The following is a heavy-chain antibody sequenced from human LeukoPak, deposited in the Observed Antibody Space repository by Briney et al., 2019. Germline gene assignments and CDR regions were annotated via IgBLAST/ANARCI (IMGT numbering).Heavy chain of an antibody. CDR1: GGSINNYY. CDR3: AASSARFNFDF. V-gene: IGHV4-59*01. Sequence: SETLSLTCTVSGGSINNYYWSWIRQPPGKGLEWIGYISYTGTTTNYNPSLKSRVSISRDTSKSQISLDLTSVTAADTAVYFCAASSARFNFDFWGQGILVTVSS. J-gene: IGHJ4*02. CDR2: ISYTGTTT. D-gene: IGHD3-10*01.